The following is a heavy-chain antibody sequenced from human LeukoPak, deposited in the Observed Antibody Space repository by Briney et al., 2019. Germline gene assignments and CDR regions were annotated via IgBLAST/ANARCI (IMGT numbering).Heavy chain of an antibody. V-gene: IGHV1-46*01. Sequence: ASVKVSCKASGYTFISYYIHWVRQAPGQGLEWMGIINPSSGTTTYAQKIQGRVTLTRDTSTSTVYMELSSLRSDDTSVYYCAREGYGSGRRLGMDVWGQGTTVTVSS. J-gene: IGHJ6*02. CDR2: INPSSGTT. CDR1: GYTFISYY. D-gene: IGHD3-10*01. CDR3: AREGYGSGRRLGMDV.